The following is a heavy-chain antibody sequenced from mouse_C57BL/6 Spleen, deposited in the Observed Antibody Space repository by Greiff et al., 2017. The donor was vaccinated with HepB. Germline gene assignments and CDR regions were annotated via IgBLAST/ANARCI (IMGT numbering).Heavy chain of an antibody. CDR3: ARLDYGSSLGYYFDY. CDR1: GFTFSDYY. V-gene: IGHV5-12*01. J-gene: IGHJ2*01. Sequence: EVNVVESGGGLVQPGGSLKLSCAASGFTFSDYYMYWVRQTPEKRLEWVAYISNGGGSTYYPDTVKGRFTISRDNAKNTLYLQMSRLKSEDTAMYYCARLDYGSSLGYYFDYWGQGTTLTVSS. CDR2: ISNGGGST. D-gene: IGHD1-1*01.